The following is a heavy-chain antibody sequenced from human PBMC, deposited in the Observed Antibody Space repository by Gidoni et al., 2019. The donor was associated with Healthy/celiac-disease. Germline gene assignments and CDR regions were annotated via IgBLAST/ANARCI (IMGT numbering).Heavy chain of an antibody. CDR3: ARGVIGAGY. CDR1: GYTFTSSD. D-gene: IGHD1-26*01. CDR2: MNPNSGNT. Sequence: QVQLVQSGAEVKKPGASVKVSCQASGYTFTSSDTNWVRQATGQGLEWMGWMNPNSGNTGYAQKFQGRVNMTRNTSINTAYMELGSLRSEDTAVYYCARGVIGAGYWGQGTLVTVSS. V-gene: IGHV1-8*02. J-gene: IGHJ4*02.